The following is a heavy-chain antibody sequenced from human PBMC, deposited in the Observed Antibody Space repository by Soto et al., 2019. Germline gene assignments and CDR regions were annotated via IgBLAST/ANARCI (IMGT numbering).Heavy chain of an antibody. CDR1: VITCSANA. V-gene: IGHV3-23*01. CDR3: AKGLRISAAGPYYSYGMDV. D-gene: IGHD6-13*01. J-gene: IGHJ6*02. CDR2: ISGSGGST. Sequence: RWSLRLSCAASVITCSANAMSWCRQAPGKGLEWVSDISGSGGSTYYADSVKGRFTISRDNSKNTPYLQMNSLRAEDTAVYYCAKGLRISAAGPYYSYGMDVWGQGTTVTVSS.